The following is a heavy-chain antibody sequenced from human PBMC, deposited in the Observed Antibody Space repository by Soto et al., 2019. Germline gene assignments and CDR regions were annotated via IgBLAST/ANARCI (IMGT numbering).Heavy chain of an antibody. CDR1: GFTFSDNY. Sequence: PGGSLRLSCAASGFTFSDNYMTWIRQAPGKGLEWVSYISSSGTTIYYADSVKGRFTISRDNAKNSLYLQMNSLRAEDTAMYYCARECQITISSYYYAMDVCGQGTTVTVSS. CDR3: ARECQITISSYYYAMDV. CDR2: ISSSGTTI. D-gene: IGHD3-9*01. V-gene: IGHV3-11*01. J-gene: IGHJ6*02.